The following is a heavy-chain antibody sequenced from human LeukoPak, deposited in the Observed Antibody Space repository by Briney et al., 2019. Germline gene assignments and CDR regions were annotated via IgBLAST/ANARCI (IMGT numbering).Heavy chain of an antibody. CDR3: PRDPFYYHSDGYYF. V-gene: IGHV3-21*01. J-gene: IGHJ4*02. CDR2: ISSSSSYM. D-gene: IGHD3-22*01. CDR1: GFTFSGYS. Sequence: GGSLRLSCTASGFTFSGYSLNWVRQAPGKGLEWVSSISSSSSYMYNADSVKGRFTISRDNAKNSLYLHMNSLRAEDTAVYYCPRDPFYYHSDGYYFWGQGTLVTVSS.